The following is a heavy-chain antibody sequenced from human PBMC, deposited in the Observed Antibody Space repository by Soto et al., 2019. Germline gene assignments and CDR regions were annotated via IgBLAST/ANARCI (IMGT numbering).Heavy chain of an antibody. Sequence: GGSLRLSCEASGFSFSTYYMTWIRQAPGKGLEWVSYISSSGSTMYYADSVTGRFTISRDNTKNSLYLQMNSLSVEDTAVYYCARDSTWNLKYFHHWGQGTLVTVSS. CDR2: ISSSGSTM. V-gene: IGHV3-11*01. D-gene: IGHD1-1*01. CDR1: GFSFSTYY. CDR3: ARDSTWNLKYFHH. J-gene: IGHJ1*01.